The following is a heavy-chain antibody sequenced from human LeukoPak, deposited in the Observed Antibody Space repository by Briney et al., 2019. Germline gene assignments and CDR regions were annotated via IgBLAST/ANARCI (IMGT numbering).Heavy chain of an antibody. Sequence: SETLSLTCAVSGGSINSGSYDWGWIRQPPGKGLEWIGSINYSRSAYYNPSLKSRVTISVDTSKDQFSLKLSSVTAADTAVYYCARRIIAARRGSYFDSWGQGTLVTVSS. D-gene: IGHD6-6*01. CDR1: GGSINSGSYD. CDR3: ARRIIAARRGSYFDS. J-gene: IGHJ4*02. V-gene: IGHV4-39*01. CDR2: INYSRSA.